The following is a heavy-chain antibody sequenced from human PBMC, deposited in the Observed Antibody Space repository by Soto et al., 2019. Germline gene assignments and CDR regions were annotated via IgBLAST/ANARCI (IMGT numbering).Heavy chain of an antibody. J-gene: IGHJ5*02. V-gene: IGHV4-59*01. Sequence: SENLSPSYTGSWGFISTYFWGWIRPPPGKGLEWIGYIYYSGSTYYNPSLKSRVTMSVDTSRNQLLLQLNSVTAADTAVYYCARESAGSHKNNWFDPWGQGTLVTVSS. CDR3: ARESAGSHKNNWFDP. D-gene: IGHD3-10*01. CDR2: IYYSGST. CDR1: WGFISTYF.